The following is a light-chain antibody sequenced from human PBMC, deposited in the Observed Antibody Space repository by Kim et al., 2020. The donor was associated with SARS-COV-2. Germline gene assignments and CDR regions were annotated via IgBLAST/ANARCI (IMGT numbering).Light chain of an antibody. V-gene: IGLV2-14*04. CDR1: SSDVGVYNF. CDR3: SSYTSSSTRV. J-gene: IGLJ3*02. CDR2: YVS. Sequence: GQSITLSCTGTSSDVGVYNFVSWHQQHPGKAPQLMIFYVSKRPSGVSNRFSGSKSGNTASLTISGLQAEDEADYYCSSYTSSSTRVFGGGTKVTVL.